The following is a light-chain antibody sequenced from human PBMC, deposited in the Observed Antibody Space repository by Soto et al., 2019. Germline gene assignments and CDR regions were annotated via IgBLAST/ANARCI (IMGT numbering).Light chain of an antibody. V-gene: IGKV1-5*01. CDR2: DAS. CDR1: QSISSW. CDR3: QQLKSYVT. J-gene: IGKJ5*01. Sequence: DIQMTQSPSTLSASVGDRVTITCRASQSISSWLAWYQQKPGKAPKVLIYDASSLESGVPSRFSGSGSGTEFSLTISSLQPDDFATYYCQQLKSYVTFGQGTRLEI.